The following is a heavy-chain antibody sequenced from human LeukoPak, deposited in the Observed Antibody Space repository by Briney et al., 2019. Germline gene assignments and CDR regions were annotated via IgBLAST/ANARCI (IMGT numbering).Heavy chain of an antibody. CDR3: VRDEYSSSWYNYYYYYYMDV. CDR1: GFTFSSYE. V-gene: IGHV3-7*01. CDR2: IKQDGSEK. D-gene: IGHD6-13*01. J-gene: IGHJ6*03. Sequence: GGSLRLSCAASGFTFSSYEMNWVRQAPGKGLEWVANIKQDGSEKYYVDSVKGRFTISRDNAKNSLYLQMNSLRAEDTAVYYCVRDEYSSSWYNYYYYYYMDVWGKGTTVTISS.